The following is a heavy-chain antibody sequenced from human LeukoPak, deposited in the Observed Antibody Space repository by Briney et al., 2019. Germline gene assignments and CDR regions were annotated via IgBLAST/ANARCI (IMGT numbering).Heavy chain of an antibody. J-gene: IGHJ5*02. CDR1: GYTFTGYD. D-gene: IGHD3-3*01. V-gene: IGHV1-8*01. CDR2: MNPNSGNT. CDR3: ARGSVLAIFGVVIMGNWFDP. Sequence: GASVKVSCKASGYTFTGYDINWVRQATGQGLEWMGWMNPNSGNTGYAQKFQGRVTMTRNTSISTAYMELSSLRSEDTAVYYCARGSVLAIFGVVIMGNWFDPWGQGTLVTVSS.